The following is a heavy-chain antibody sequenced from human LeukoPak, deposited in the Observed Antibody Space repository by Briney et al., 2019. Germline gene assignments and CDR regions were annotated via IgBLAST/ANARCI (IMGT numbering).Heavy chain of an antibody. CDR1: GYTFTSYG. D-gene: IGHD3-9*01. J-gene: IGHJ6*02. CDR3: ARGAYFDWLGYYYYYGMDV. V-gene: IGHV1-18*01. CDR2: ISAYNGNT. Sequence: GASVKVSCKASGYTFTSYGISWVRQAPGQGLEWMGWISAYNGNTNYAQKLQGRVTMTTDTSTSTAYMELRSLRSDDTAVYYCARGAYFDWLGYYYYYGMDVWGQGTTVTVSS.